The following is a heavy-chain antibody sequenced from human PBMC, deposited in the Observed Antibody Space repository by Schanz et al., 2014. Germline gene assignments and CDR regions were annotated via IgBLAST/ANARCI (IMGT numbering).Heavy chain of an antibody. CDR1: GFTFSSYA. Sequence: EVHLLDSGGGLVQPGGSLRLSCAASGFTFSSYAMSWARQAPGKGLEWVSAISSGGGTIYYADSVKGRFTISRDNAKNSLYLEMNSLRAEDTALYYCARDRRNADLDYWGQGTLVTVSS. D-gene: IGHD1-1*01. V-gene: IGHV3-23*01. CDR3: ARDRRNADLDY. J-gene: IGHJ4*02. CDR2: ISSGGGTI.